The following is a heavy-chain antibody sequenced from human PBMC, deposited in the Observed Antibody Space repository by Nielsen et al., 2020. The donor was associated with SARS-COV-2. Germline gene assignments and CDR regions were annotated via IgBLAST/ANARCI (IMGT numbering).Heavy chain of an antibody. J-gene: IGHJ6*02. Sequence: GESLKISCAASGFPFSSYEMNWVRQAPGKALEWLSYIGGNGRNIFYADSVKGRFTISRDNAENSLSLQMNSLRPEDTAVYYCAKTFHNWNYAAVTKLAMDVWGQGTTVTVSS. V-gene: IGHV3-48*03. D-gene: IGHD1-7*01. CDR2: IGGNGRNI. CDR3: AKTFHNWNYAAVTKLAMDV. CDR1: GFPFSSYE.